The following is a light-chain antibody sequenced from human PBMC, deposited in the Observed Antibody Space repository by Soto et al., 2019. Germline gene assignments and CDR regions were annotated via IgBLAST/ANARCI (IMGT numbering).Light chain of an antibody. CDR2: LGS. CDR1: QSLLHSNGYNY. J-gene: IGKJ2*01. CDR3: IQALQALHT. V-gene: IGKV2-28*01. Sequence: DIVMTPSPLSLPVTPGEPASISCRSSQSLLHSNGYNYLDWYLQKSGQSPQFLIYLGSNRASGDPDRFSGSGSGPDFTLKISRVEAEDVGVSHCIQALQALHTFGQGTKLEIK.